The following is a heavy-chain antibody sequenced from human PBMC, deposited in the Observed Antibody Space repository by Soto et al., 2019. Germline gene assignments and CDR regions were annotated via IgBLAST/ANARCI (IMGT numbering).Heavy chain of an antibody. CDR2: ISGSGGST. D-gene: IGHD3-22*01. Sequence: GGSLRLSCAASGFTFSSYAMSWVRQAPGKGLEWVSAISGSGGSTYYADSVKGRFTISRDNSKNTLYLQMNSLRAEDTAVYYCATYYDSSGSGGDYWGQGTLVTVSS. J-gene: IGHJ4*02. V-gene: IGHV3-23*01. CDR1: GFTFSSYA. CDR3: ATYYDSSGSGGDY.